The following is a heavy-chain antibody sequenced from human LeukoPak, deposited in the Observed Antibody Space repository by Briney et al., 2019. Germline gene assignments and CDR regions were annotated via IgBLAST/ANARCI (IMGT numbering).Heavy chain of an antibody. CDR2: IFPGDSDS. J-gene: IGHJ4*02. Sequence: GESLKISCKGSGYKFTNYWIGWVRQMPGKGLEWMAIIFPGDSDSRYSPSFRDQVTISANKSTTTAYLQWSSLKASDTAMYYCARHLSDSAFDYWGQGTLVTVSS. CDR1: GYKFTNYW. D-gene: IGHD2-21*02. CDR3: ARHLSDSAFDY. V-gene: IGHV5-51*01.